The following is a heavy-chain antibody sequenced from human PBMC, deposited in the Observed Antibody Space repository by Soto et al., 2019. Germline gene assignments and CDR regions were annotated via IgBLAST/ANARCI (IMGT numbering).Heavy chain of an antibody. Sequence: PGGSLRLSCAASGFTFSSYAMHWVRQAPGKGLEWVAVISHDGSNKYYADSVKGRFTISRDNSKNTLYLQMNSLRAEDTAVYYCARDGGYYDSSGYYLYWGQGTLVTVSS. D-gene: IGHD3-22*01. CDR1: GFTFSSYA. CDR2: ISHDGSNK. V-gene: IGHV3-30-3*01. J-gene: IGHJ4*02. CDR3: ARDGGYYDSSGYYLY.